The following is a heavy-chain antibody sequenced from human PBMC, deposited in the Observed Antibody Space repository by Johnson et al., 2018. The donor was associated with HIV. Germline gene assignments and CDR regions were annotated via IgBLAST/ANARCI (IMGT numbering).Heavy chain of an antibody. CDR2: ISYDGSNK. J-gene: IGHJ3*02. CDR3: ARYKVDDAFDI. V-gene: IGHV3-30-3*01. D-gene: IGHD5-12*01. CDR1: GFTFSSYA. Sequence: QMQLVESGGGVVQPGRSLRLSCAASGFTFSSYAMHWVRQAPGKGLEWVAVISYDGSNKYYADSVKGRFTISRDNSKNTLYLQMNSLRAEDTAVYYCARYKVDDAFDIWGQGTMVTVSS.